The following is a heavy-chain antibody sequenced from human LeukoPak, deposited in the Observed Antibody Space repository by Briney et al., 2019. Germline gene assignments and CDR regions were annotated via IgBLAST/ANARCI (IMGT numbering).Heavy chain of an antibody. CDR2: IYYSGST. CDR3: ARVTGYRIEDYFDY. CDR1: GGSISSDY. D-gene: IGHD6-13*01. V-gene: IGHV4-59*01. J-gene: IGHJ4*02. Sequence: SETLSLTCTVSGGSISSDYWSWIRQPPGKGLEWIGYIYYSGSTNYNPSLKSRVTISVETSKNEFSLKLRSVTAADTAVYYCARVTGYRIEDYFDYWGQGTLVTVSS.